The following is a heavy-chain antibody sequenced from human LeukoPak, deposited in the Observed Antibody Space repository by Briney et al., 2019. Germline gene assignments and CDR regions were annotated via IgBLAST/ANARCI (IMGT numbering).Heavy chain of an antibody. CDR2: ISAYNGNT. V-gene: IGHV1-18*04. D-gene: IGHD2-15*01. Sequence: ASVKVFSKASGYTFTSYGISWVRQAPGQGLEWMGWISAYNGNTNYAQKLQGRVTMTTDTSTSTAYMELRSLRSDDTAVYYCARVPGAAYYYGMDVWGKGTTVTVSS. CDR3: ARVPGAAYYYGMDV. CDR1: GYTFTSYG. J-gene: IGHJ6*04.